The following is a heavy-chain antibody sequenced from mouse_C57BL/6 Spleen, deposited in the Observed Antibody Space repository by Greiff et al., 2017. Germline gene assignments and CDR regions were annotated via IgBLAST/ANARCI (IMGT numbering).Heavy chain of an antibody. CDR2: INPSTGGP. CDR1: GYSFTGYY. V-gene: IGHV1-42*01. CDR3: ARSTGQYDMDY. D-gene: IGHD2-1*01. J-gene: IGHJ4*01. Sequence: EVKLLESGPELVKPGASVKISCTASGYSFTGYYMTWVKQSPEKSLEWIGEINPSTGGPTSNQKFKANATLTVDKSSSTAYMQLKSLTYEDSAVYYCARSTGQYDMDYWGQGTSVTVSS.